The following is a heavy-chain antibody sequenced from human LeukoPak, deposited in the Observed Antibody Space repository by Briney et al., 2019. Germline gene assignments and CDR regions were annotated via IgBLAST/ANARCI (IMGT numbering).Heavy chain of an antibody. CDR1: GFTFSSYG. CDR3: AKFALAAGTKNDAFDI. CDR2: IRYDGSNK. Sequence: GGSLRLSCAASGFTFSSYGMHWVRQAPGKGLEWVAFIRYDGSNKYYADSVKGRFTISRDNSKNTLYQQMNSLRAEDTAVYYCAKFALAAGTKNDAFDIWGQGTMVTVSS. J-gene: IGHJ3*02. V-gene: IGHV3-30*02. D-gene: IGHD6-13*01.